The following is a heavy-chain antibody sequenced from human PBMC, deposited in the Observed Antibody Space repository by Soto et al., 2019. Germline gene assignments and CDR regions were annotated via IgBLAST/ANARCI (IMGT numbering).Heavy chain of an antibody. CDR1: GYTFTSYG. V-gene: IGHV1-18*01. CDR3: AREIVRGVGSDY. CDR2: ISTYNGNT. J-gene: IGHJ4*02. Sequence: QVQLVQSGAEVKKHGASVKVSCKASGYTFTSYGISWVRQAPGQGLEWMGWISTYNGNTKYAQKLQGRVNITTHTATSTAYMELRSLRSADTAVFYFAREIVRGVGSDYWGQGTLVTVSS. D-gene: IGHD3-10*02.